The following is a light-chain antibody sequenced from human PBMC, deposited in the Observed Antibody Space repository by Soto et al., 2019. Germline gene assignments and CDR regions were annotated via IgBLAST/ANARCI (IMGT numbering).Light chain of an antibody. Sequence: QSVLTQPASVSGSPGQSITISCTSTSSDVGGYNYVSWYQHHPGKAPKLMIYDVSNRPSGVSNRFSGPKSGNTASLSISGLQPEDEADYYCSSYRTSNTRQIVCGTGTKVTVL. CDR1: SSDVGGYNY. CDR3: SSYRTSNTRQIV. V-gene: IGLV2-14*03. J-gene: IGLJ1*01. CDR2: DVS.